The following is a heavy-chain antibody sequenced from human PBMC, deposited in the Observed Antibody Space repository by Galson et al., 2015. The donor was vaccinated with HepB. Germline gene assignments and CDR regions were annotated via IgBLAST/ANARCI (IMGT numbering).Heavy chain of an antibody. CDR2: IYSGGST. CDR3: ARGPDYFAFDI. CDR1: GFTVSSNY. Sequence: LRLSCAASGFTVSSNYMSWVRQAPGKGLEWVSVIYSGGSTYYADSVKGRFTISRDNSKNTLYLQMNSLRAEDTAVYYCARGPDYFAFDIWGQGTMVTVSS. J-gene: IGHJ3*02. D-gene: IGHD5-12*01. V-gene: IGHV3-53*01.